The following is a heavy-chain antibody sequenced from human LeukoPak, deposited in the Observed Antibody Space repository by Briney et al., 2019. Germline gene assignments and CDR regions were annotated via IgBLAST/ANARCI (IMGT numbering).Heavy chain of an antibody. CDR1: GFTFRSYA. V-gene: IGHV3-23*01. D-gene: IGHD3-16*02. CDR3: AKDSMITFGGVIVIRPRN. Sequence: GGSLRLSCAASGFTFRSYAMSWVRRAPGKGLEWVSGISDSGRMTYYADTGKGRFTISRDNSKNTLYLQMDSLRAEDTAVYYCAKDSMITFGGVIVIRPRNWGQGTLVTVSS. J-gene: IGHJ4*02. CDR2: ISDSGRMT.